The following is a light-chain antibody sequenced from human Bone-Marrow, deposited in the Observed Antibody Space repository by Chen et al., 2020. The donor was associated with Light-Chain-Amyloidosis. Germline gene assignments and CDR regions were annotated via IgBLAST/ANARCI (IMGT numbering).Light chain of an antibody. V-gene: IGKV3-20*01. CDR2: GSS. CDR3: QQYGTSPLT. Sequence: EIVLTQSPGTLSLSPGEGANLSCRASQTISSNYLTWYQQNFGQAPRLLLYGSSSMATGIPDRFTGSWSGTDFTLTINRLEPADFAMYYCQQYGTSPLTFGGGIKVEIK. J-gene: IGKJ4*01. CDR1: QTISSNY.